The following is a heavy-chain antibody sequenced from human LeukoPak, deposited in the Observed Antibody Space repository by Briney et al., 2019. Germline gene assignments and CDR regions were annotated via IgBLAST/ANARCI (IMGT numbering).Heavy chain of an antibody. Sequence: GGSLRLSCAASGFTFSDYYMSWIRQAPGKGLEWVSYITSSGTTIYYADSVKGRFTISRDNAKNSLYLQMNSLRAEDTAVYYCARDYGRSRDYGMDVWGPGTTVTVSS. J-gene: IGHJ6*02. CDR2: ITSSGTTI. CDR3: ARDYGRSRDYGMDV. V-gene: IGHV3-11*01. CDR1: GFTFSDYY. D-gene: IGHD3-10*01.